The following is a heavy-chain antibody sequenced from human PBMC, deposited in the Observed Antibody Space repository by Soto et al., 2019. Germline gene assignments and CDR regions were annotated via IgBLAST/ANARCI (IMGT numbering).Heavy chain of an antibody. Sequence: EVQLLESGGGLVQPGGSLRLSCAASGFTFSSYAMSWVRQAPGKGLEWVSAISGSGGSTYYADSVKGRFTISRDNSKNTLYLQMDSLRAEDTAVYYCAKGAGIAVAGPLEGWGQGTLVTVS. V-gene: IGHV3-23*01. CDR2: ISGSGGST. J-gene: IGHJ4*02. D-gene: IGHD6-19*01. CDR3: AKGAGIAVAGPLEG. CDR1: GFTFSSYA.